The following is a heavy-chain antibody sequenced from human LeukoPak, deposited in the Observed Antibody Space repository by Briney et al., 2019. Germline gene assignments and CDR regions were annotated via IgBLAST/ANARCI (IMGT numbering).Heavy chain of an antibody. CDR3: ASDTLTGYSTFHY. V-gene: IGHV4-39*01. J-gene: IGHJ4*02. CDR2: IYYSGST. CDR1: GGSIKSSSYY. Sequence: SETLSLTCTVSGGSIKSSSYYWGWIRQPPGKGLEWVGSIYYSGSTYYNSSLKSRVTISVDTSKNQFSLKLSSVSAADTAMYYCASDTLTGYSTFHYWGQGTLVTVSS. D-gene: IGHD3-9*01.